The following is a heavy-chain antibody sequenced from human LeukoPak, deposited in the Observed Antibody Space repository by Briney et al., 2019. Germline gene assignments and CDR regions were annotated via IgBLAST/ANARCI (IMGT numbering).Heavy chain of an antibody. CDR1: GYTFTNYW. V-gene: IGHV5-51*01. CDR2: IYPGDSDT. Sequence: PGESLKISCTGSGYTFTNYWIAWVRHMPGKGLEWMGAIYPGDSDTRYTPSFQGQVTISADTSSSTAYLQWSSLKASDTAMYYCARHKPAATGYWGQGTLITVSS. CDR3: ARHKPAATGY. J-gene: IGHJ4*02. D-gene: IGHD6-13*01.